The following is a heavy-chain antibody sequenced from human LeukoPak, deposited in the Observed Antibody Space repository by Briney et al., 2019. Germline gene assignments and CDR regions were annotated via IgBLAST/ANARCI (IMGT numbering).Heavy chain of an antibody. Sequence: SETLSLTCAVYGGSFSGYYWSWIRQPPGKGLEWIGEINHSGSTNYNPSLKSRVAISVDTSKNQFSLKLSSVTAADTAVYYCARGGVEYQLLYSWFDPWGQGTLVTVSS. CDR1: GGSFSGYY. CDR2: INHSGST. D-gene: IGHD2-2*02. V-gene: IGHV4-34*01. CDR3: ARGGVEYQLLYSWFDP. J-gene: IGHJ5*02.